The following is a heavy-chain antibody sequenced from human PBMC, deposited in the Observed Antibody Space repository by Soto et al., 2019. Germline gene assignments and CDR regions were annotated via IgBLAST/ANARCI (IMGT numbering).Heavy chain of an antibody. CDR2: ISNDGSNK. V-gene: IGHV3-30*03. Sequence: VQLVESGGGVVQPGRSLRLSCAASGFTFSNYAMHWVRQAPGKGLEWVAVISNDGSNKYYADSVKGRFTISRDNSKNTLYLQMNSLRAEDTAVYYCASALFVVVPAAVEDAYYFGMDVWGQGTAVTVSS. J-gene: IGHJ6*02. CDR1: GFTFSNYA. CDR3: ASALFVVVPAAVEDAYYFGMDV. D-gene: IGHD2-2*01.